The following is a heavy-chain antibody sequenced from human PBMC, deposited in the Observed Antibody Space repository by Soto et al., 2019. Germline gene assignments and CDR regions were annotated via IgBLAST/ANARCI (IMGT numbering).Heavy chain of an antibody. J-gene: IGHJ5*02. CDR3: ASTRGYSYGHIVGWFDP. D-gene: IGHD5-18*01. CDR2: IYYSGST. V-gene: IGHV4-39*01. CDR1: GGSISSSSYY. Sequence: SETLSLTCTVSGGSISSSSYYWGWIRQPPGKGLEWIGSIYYSGSTYYNPSLKSRVTISVDTSKNQFSLKLSSVTAADTAVYYCASTRGYSYGHIVGWFDPWGQGTLVT.